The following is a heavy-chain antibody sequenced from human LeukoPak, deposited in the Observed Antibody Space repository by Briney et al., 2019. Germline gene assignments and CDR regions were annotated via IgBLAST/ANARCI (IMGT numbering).Heavy chain of an antibody. CDR3: ARVGSGDYYYYGMDV. J-gene: IGHJ6*02. D-gene: IGHD2-15*01. V-gene: IGHV1-46*01. Sequence: GASVKVSCKASGYTFTGYYMHWVRQAPGQGLEWMGIINPSGGSTSYAQKFQGRVTMTRDTSTSTVYMELSSLRSEDTAVYYCARVGSGDYYYYGMDVWGQGTTVTVSS. CDR2: INPSGGST. CDR1: GYTFTGYY.